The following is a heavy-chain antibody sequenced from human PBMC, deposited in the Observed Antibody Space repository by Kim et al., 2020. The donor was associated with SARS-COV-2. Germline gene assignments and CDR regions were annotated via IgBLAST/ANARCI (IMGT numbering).Heavy chain of an antibody. Sequence: GGSLRLSCAASGFTFSSYWMSWVRQAPGKGLEWVANIKQDGSEKYHVDSAKGRFTFSRDNAKNSLYLQMNSLRAEDTAVYNCGRDRRRITMFFRHNVDYYGKDVWSPATTVTVSS. CDR3: GRDRRRITMFFRHNVDYYGKDV. V-gene: IGHV3-7*03. CDR2: IKQDGSEK. D-gene: IGHD3-10*02. CDR1: GFTFSSYW. J-gene: IGHJ6*02.